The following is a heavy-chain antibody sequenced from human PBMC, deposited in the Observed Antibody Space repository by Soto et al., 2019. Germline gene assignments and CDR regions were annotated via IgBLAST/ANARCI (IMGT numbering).Heavy chain of an antibody. Sequence: SETLPHTCTVSGGSSSSSSYCWGWIRKPPGKGLEWIGSIYYSGSTYYNPSLKSRVTISVDTSKNQFSLKLSSVTAADTAVYYCARYYSNYDKNWFDPWGQGTLVTAPQ. CDR1: GGSSSSSSYC. CDR2: IYYSGST. V-gene: IGHV4-39*01. J-gene: IGHJ5*02. D-gene: IGHD4-4*01. CDR3: ARYYSNYDKNWFDP.